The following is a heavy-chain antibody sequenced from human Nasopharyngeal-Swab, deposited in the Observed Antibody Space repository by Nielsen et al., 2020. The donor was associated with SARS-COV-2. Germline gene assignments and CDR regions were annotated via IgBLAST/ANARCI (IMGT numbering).Heavy chain of an antibody. D-gene: IGHD6-19*01. J-gene: IGHJ3*02. CDR2: IWYDGSNK. CDR3: ARDADVAVAGNAFDI. CDR1: GFTFSSYG. Sequence: GGSLRLSCAASGFTFSSYGMHWVRQAPGKGLEWVAVIWYDGSNKYYADSVKGRFTISRDNSKNTLYLQMNSLRAEDTAVYYCARDADVAVAGNAFDIWGQGTMVTVSS. V-gene: IGHV3-33*01.